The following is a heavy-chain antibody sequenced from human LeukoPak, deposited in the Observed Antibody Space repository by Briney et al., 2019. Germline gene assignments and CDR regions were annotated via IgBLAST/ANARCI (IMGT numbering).Heavy chain of an antibody. D-gene: IGHD2-8*02. CDR3: ARAPLVAVSFFDY. CDR1: GGSFSGYY. V-gene: IGHV4-34*01. J-gene: IGHJ4*02. Sequence: SETLSLTCAVWGGSFSGYYGRWIRQPPGKGLEWIGEIKHSGSTNYNPCRKSQVNISVETPKNQVNLQLNSVTAADTAVYYCARAPLVAVSFFDYWGQGTLVTVSS. CDR2: IKHSGST.